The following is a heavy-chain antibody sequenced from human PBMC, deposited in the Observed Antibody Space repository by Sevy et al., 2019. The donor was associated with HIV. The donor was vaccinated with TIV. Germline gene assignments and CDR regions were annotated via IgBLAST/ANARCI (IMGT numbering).Heavy chain of an antibody. CDR2: IYTSGST. D-gene: IGHD6-19*01. Sequence: SETLSLTCTVSGGSISSGSYYWSWIRQPAGKGLEWIGRIYTSGSTNYNPSLKSRVTISVDTSKNQFSLKLSSVTAADTAVYYCARDWPGAVAALHFDYWGQGTLVTVSS. CDR3: ARDWPGAVAALHFDY. V-gene: IGHV4-61*02. J-gene: IGHJ4*02. CDR1: GGSISSGSYY.